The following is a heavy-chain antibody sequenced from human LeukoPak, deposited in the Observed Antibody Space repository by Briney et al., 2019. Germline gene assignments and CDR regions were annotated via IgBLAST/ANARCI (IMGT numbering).Heavy chain of an antibody. D-gene: IGHD1-26*01. Sequence: GGSLRLSCAASGFSFRTFWMHWLRQVPGKGLVWVSRINADGSSTTYADSVKGRFTISRDNAKNTLYLQMNSLRAEDTAVYYCVSDSGGRSGGDPWGQGTLVTVSS. J-gene: IGHJ5*02. CDR1: GFSFRTFW. V-gene: IGHV3-74*01. CDR3: VSDSGGRSGGDP. CDR2: INADGSST.